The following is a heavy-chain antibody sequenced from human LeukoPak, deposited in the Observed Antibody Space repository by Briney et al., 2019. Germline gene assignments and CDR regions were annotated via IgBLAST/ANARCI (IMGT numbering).Heavy chain of an antibody. CDR3: ARLSHSSEYGAFDI. Sequence: GGSLRLSCAASGFTVSSSYMGWVRQASGRGLDWVSVLYSAGNTFYPDSVKGRFTISRDKSQSMLFLQMDSLRAEDTAVYYCARLSHSSEYGAFDIWGQGTLVTVSS. CDR1: GFTVSSSY. CDR2: LYSAGNT. V-gene: IGHV3-66*02. D-gene: IGHD3-22*01. J-gene: IGHJ3*02.